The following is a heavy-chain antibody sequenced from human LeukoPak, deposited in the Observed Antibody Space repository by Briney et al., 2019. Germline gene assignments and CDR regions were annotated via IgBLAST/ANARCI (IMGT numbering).Heavy chain of an antibody. D-gene: IGHD1-26*01. CDR1: GFTFSSYS. CDR2: ISSSGGST. V-gene: IGHV3-23*01. J-gene: IGHJ4*02. Sequence: GGSLTLSCAASGFTFSSYSMNWLRQAPGKGLEWVSGISSSGGSTYYADSVKGRFTISRDNSKNPLYLQMNSLRAGDTAVYYCAKAMGATLFDYGGQGTLVTVSS. CDR3: AKAMGATLFDY.